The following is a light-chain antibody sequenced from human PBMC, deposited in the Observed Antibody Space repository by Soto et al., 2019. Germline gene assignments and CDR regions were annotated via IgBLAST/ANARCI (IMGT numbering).Light chain of an antibody. V-gene: IGLV2-14*01. Sequence: QSALTQPASVSGSPGQSITISCTGTSSDVGDYNYVSWYQQHPGKAPKLMIYEVSNRPSGVSNRFSGSKSGNTAYLTISGLQAEDEADYYCSSYTSSYVFGTGTKLTVL. CDR1: SSDVGDYNY. J-gene: IGLJ1*01. CDR2: EVS. CDR3: SSYTSSYV.